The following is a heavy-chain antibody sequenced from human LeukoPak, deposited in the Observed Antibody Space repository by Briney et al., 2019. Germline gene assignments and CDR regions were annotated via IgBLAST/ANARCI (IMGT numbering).Heavy chain of an antibody. CDR3: ARHDSANSFDH. V-gene: IGHV4-59*08. J-gene: IGHJ5*02. D-gene: IGHD5-18*01. CDR1: GTSISSYY. CDR2: VYYSGST. Sequence: SSETLSLTCTVSGTSISSYYWSWIRQPPGKGLEWIGYVYYSGSTNYNPSLKGRVTISLDTSKIQFSLKLSSVTAADTAVYYCARHDSANSFDHWGQGALVTVSS.